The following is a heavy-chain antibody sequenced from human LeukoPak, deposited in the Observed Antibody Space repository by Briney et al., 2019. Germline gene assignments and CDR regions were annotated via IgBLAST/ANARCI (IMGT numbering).Heavy chain of an antibody. V-gene: IGHV1-8*03. Sequence: ASVKVSCKASGYTFTSYDINWVRRATGQGLEWMGWMNPNSGNTGYAQKFQGRVTITSNTSISTAYMELRSLRSDDTAVYYCARDRRGYYDILTGRKNYFDYWGQGTLVTVSS. CDR2: MNPNSGNT. CDR1: GYTFTSYD. J-gene: IGHJ4*02. D-gene: IGHD3-9*01. CDR3: ARDRRGYYDILTGRKNYFDY.